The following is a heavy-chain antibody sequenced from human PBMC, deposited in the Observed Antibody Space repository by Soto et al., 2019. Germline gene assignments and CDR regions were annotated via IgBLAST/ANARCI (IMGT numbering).Heavy chain of an antibody. Sequence: PSETLSLTCAVSGGSISSGGYSWGWIRQPPGKGLEWIGYIYHSGSTYYNPSLKSRVTISVDRSRNQFSLKLSSVTAADTAVYYCARVPDYLGQGNLVTVSS. CDR3: ARVPDY. J-gene: IGHJ4*02. CDR2: IYHSGST. V-gene: IGHV4-30-2*01. CDR1: GGSISSGGYS.